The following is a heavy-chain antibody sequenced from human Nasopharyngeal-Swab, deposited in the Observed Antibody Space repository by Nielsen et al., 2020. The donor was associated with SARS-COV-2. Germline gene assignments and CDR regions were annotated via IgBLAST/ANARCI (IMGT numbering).Heavy chain of an antibody. J-gene: IGHJ4*02. CDR3: ARAGIVGAPGDFDY. V-gene: IGHV3-74*01. CDR2: IKSDGRST. Sequence: GESLKISCAASGFTFSSYWMHWVRQAPGKGLVWVSRIKSDGRSTSYADSVKGRFTFSRDNAKNTLYLQMNSLRAEDTAVYYCARAGIVGAPGDFDYWGQGTLVTVSS. CDR1: GFTFSSYW. D-gene: IGHD1-26*01.